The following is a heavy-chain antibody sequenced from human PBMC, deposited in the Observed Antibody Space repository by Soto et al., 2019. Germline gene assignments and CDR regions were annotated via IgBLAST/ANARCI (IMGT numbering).Heavy chain of an antibody. D-gene: IGHD2-15*01. CDR2: IYLHGST. CDR1: GFSVSGNY. J-gene: IGHJ2*01. CDR3: ARFACSGGGCYPDWYFDL. Sequence: EVQLVESGGGLVQPGGSLRLSCAASGFSVSGNYINWVRQAPGKGLEWVSVIYLHGSTFYSDSVRGRFTISRDSSKKTVYLEMDSLRAEDTAVYYCARFACSGGGCYPDWYFDLWGRGTLVTVSS. V-gene: IGHV3-53*01.